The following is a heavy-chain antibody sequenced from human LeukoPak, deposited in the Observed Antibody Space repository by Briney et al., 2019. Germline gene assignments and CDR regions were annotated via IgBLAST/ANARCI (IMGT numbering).Heavy chain of an antibody. CDR1: GYTFTGYY. CDR2: INPNSGGT. D-gene: IGHD6-19*01. V-gene: IGHV1-2*02. J-gene: IGHJ6*03. CDR3: AREGQQWSYDYYMDV. Sequence: ASVKVPCKASGYTFTGYYLHWVRQAPGQGLEWMGWINPNSGGTNYAQKFQDRVTMTRDTSISTAYMELSRLRSDDTAVYYCAREGQQWSYDYYMDVWGKGTTVTVSS.